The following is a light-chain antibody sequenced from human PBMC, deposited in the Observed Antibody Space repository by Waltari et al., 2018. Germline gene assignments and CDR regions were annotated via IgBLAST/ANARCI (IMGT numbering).Light chain of an antibody. J-gene: IGKJ1*01. CDR3: QQYNNWPPTWT. CDR1: QSVSSN. CDR2: GAS. V-gene: IGKV3-15*01. Sequence: EIVMMQSPATLSVSPGERATLSCRASQSVSSNLAWYQQKPGQAPRLLIYGASTRATGLPARFSGSGSGTEFTLTISSLQSEDFAVYYCQQYNNWPPTWTFGQGTKVEIK.